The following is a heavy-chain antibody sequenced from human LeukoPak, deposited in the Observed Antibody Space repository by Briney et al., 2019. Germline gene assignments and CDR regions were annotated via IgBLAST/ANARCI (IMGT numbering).Heavy chain of an antibody. Sequence: PGGSLRLSCVASGFSLTSYALHWVGQAPGKGLEWVTILSSDGVTQNYADSVRGRFTISRDDSKKTLYLQMNSLRREDTAIYYCARGAPRVVAFDHWGQGALVTVSS. V-gene: IGHV3-30*04. CDR3: ARGAPRVVAFDH. CDR2: LSSDGVTQ. J-gene: IGHJ4*02. CDR1: GFSLTSYA. D-gene: IGHD3-22*01.